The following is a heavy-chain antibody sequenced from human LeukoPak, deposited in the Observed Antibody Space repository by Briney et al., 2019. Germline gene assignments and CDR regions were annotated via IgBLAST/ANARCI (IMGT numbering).Heavy chain of an antibody. J-gene: IGHJ4*02. CDR1: GYTFTGYY. V-gene: IGHV1-2*06. D-gene: IGHD1-26*01. Sequence: ASVKVSCKASGYTFTGYYMHWVRQAPGQGLEWMGRINPNSGGTNYAQKFQGRVTMTRDTSISTAYMGLSRLRSADTAVYYCARDLAVKREVDYWGQGTLVTVSS. CDR2: INPNSGGT. CDR3: ARDLAVKREVDY.